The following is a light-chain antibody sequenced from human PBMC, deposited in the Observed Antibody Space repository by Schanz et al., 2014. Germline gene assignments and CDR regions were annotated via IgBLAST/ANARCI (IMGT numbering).Light chain of an antibody. CDR1: QSISSW. J-gene: IGKJ1*01. Sequence: DIQMTQSPSSLSASVGDRVTITCRASQSISSWLAWYQQKPGKAPKLLIYAASSLQSGVPSRFSGSGSETDFTLTISSLQPEDFATYYCQQSYSSLPTWTFGQGTKVEIK. CDR3: QQSYSSLPTWT. V-gene: IGKV1-39*01. CDR2: AAS.